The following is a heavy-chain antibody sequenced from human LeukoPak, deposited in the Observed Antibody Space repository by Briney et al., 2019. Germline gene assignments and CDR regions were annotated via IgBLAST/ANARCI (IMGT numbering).Heavy chain of an antibody. D-gene: IGHD3-9*01. CDR1: GGSFSGYY. V-gene: IGHV4-34*01. Sequence: SETLSLTCAVYGGSFSGYYWSWIRQPPGKGLEWIGEINHSGSTNYNPSLKSRVTISVDTSKNQFSLKLSSVTAADTAVYYCAPDAGDDILTGDFDYWGQGTLVTVSS. CDR3: APDAGDDILTGDFDY. CDR2: INHSGST. J-gene: IGHJ4*02.